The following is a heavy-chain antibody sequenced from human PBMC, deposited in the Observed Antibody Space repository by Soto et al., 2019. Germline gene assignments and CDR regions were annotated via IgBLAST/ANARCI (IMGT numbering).Heavy chain of an antibody. V-gene: IGHV3-23*01. D-gene: IGHD1-26*01. CDR2: ISGSGGST. CDR3: VDGRIGWELPPLVDY. J-gene: IGHJ4*01. Sequence: EVQLLESGGGLVQPGGSLRLSCAASGFTFSSYAMSWVRQTPGKGLEWVSTISGSGGSTYYGDSVKGRVTISRDNSKTAPYLQMNSPSAEDAALYYSVDGRIGWELPPLVDYWGHGTGVPLPS. CDR1: GFTFSSYA.